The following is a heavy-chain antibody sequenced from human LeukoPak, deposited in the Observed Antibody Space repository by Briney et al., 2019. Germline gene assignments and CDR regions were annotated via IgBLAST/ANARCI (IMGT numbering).Heavy chain of an antibody. Sequence: ASVKVSCKVSGYSLTELSMHWVRQAPGKGLEWMGGFDPEDGETIYTQKFQGRVTMTEDTSTDTAYMELSSLSSEDTALYYCARQIIDGSRGIEYWGQGTLVTVSS. CDR3: ARQIIDGSRGIEY. CDR1: GYSLTELS. J-gene: IGHJ4*02. D-gene: IGHD3-10*01. V-gene: IGHV1-24*01. CDR2: FDPEDGET.